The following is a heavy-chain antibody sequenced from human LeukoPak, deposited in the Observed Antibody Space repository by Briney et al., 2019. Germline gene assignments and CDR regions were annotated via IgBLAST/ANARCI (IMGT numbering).Heavy chain of an antibody. V-gene: IGHV3-30*04. D-gene: IGHD2-2*01. Sequence: GGSLRLSCAASGFTFSTYEMNWVRQAPGKGLEWVAVIPYDGSNKYYADSVKGRFTISRDNSKNTLYLQMNSLRAEDTAVYYCARDPKYCSSTSCDYYYYYYMDVWGKGTTVTVSS. CDR3: ARDPKYCSSTSCDYYYYYYMDV. J-gene: IGHJ6*03. CDR2: IPYDGSNK. CDR1: GFTFSTYE.